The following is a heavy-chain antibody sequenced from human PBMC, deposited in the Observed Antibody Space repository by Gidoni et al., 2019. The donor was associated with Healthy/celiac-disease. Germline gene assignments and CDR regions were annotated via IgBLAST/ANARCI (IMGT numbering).Heavy chain of an antibody. J-gene: IGHJ6*02. Sequence: QLQLQESGPGLVKPPETLSPTCTVHGRPISSSRYYWGWIRQPPGKGLEWIGSIYYSGSTYYNPSLKSRVTISVDTSKNQCSLKLSSVTAADTAVYYCARLGSYDDYDYGMDVWGQGTTVTVSS. V-gene: IGHV4-39*01. D-gene: IGHD5-12*01. CDR3: ARLGSYDDYDYGMDV. CDR1: GRPISSSRYY. CDR2: IYYSGST.